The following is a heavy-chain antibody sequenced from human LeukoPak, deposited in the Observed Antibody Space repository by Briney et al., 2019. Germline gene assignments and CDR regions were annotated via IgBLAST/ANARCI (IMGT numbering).Heavy chain of an antibody. V-gene: IGHV1-18*01. CDR3: ARETTDNSWDSYAFDI. CDR2: ISAYNGNT. J-gene: IGHJ3*02. D-gene: IGHD1-26*01. Sequence: ASVKVSCKASGYTFTSYCISWVRQAPGQGLEWMGWISAYNGNTNYAQKLQGRVTMTTDTSTSTAYMELRSLRSDDTAVYYCARETTDNSWDSYAFDIWGQGTMVTVPS. CDR1: GYTFTSYC.